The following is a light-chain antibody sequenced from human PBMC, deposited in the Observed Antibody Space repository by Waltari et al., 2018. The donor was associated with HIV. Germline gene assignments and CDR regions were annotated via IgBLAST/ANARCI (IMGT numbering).Light chain of an antibody. CDR3: QQSYGTPPWT. Sequence: DIQMTQSPTSLAASVGDRVTITCRSSQTIGYYLNWYQQIPGRPPKLLIHSASTLQSGVPSRFTGSGSGTDFTLTISGLRREDFATYFCQQSYGTPPWTFGQGTRVEV. CDR1: QTIGYY. CDR2: SAS. J-gene: IGKJ1*01. V-gene: IGKV1-39*01.